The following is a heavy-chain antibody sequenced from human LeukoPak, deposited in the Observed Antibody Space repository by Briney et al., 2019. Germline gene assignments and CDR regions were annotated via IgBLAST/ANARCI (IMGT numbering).Heavy chain of an antibody. Sequence: PSGTLSLTCAVPGGSISSSNWWSWVRQPPGKGLEWIGEIYHSGSTNYNPSLKSRVTISVDTSKNQFSLKLSSVTAADTAVYYCATLVVAGDWYFDLWGRGTLVTVSS. CDR1: GGSISSSNW. V-gene: IGHV4-4*02. CDR2: IYHSGST. CDR3: ATLVVAGDWYFDL. D-gene: IGHD2-15*01. J-gene: IGHJ2*01.